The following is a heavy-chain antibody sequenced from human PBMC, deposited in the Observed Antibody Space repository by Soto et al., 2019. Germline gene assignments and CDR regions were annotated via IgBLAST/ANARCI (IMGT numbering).Heavy chain of an antibody. CDR3: ARRIQLSTYYYYGMDV. V-gene: IGHV5-51*01. J-gene: IGHJ6*02. Sequence: PVESLKISCNGSGYSFTSYWIGWVRQMPWKGLEWMGIIYPGDSDTRYSPSFQGQVTISADKSISTAYLQWSSLKASDTAMYYCARRIQLSTYYYYGMDVWGQGTTVTVSS. CDR1: GYSFTSYW. CDR2: IYPGDSDT. D-gene: IGHD5-18*01.